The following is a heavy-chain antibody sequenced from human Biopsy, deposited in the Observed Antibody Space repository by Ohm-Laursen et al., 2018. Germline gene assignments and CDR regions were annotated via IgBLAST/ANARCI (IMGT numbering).Heavy chain of an antibody. CDR2: IRSSANNYAT. Sequence: LTCAASGFGFSDSSIHWVRQASGKRLEWVGRIRSSANNYATEYIASVKGRFTISRDDSNNTAYLQMNGLKTEDTAVYFCTRLPYDTPDGFDFWGRGTMVTVSS. CDR1: GFGFSDSS. D-gene: IGHD3-22*01. J-gene: IGHJ3*01. CDR3: TRLPYDTPDGFDF. V-gene: IGHV3-73*01.